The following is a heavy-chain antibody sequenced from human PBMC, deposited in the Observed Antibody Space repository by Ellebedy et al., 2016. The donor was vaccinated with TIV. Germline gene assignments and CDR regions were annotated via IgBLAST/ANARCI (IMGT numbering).Heavy chain of an antibody. Sequence: GESLKISXAASRFTFSSFGLHWVRQAPGKGLEWVAIMSSDGTNKYYADSVRGRFTISRDNSKNTLYLQMDSLRVEDTALYYCAKDESDGELPRPFDYWGQGTLVTVSS. CDR2: MSSDGTNK. V-gene: IGHV3-30*18. CDR1: RFTFSSFG. J-gene: IGHJ4*02. CDR3: AKDESDGELPRPFDY. D-gene: IGHD1-26*01.